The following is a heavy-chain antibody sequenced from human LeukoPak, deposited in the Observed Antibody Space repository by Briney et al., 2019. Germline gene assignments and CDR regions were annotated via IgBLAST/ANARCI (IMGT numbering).Heavy chain of an antibody. CDR3: ARAIAADYYYYYYMDV. V-gene: IGHV1-18*01. CDR1: GYTFTSYG. CDR2: ISAYHGNT. Sequence: ASVKVSCKASGYTFTSYGISWVRQAPGQGLEWMGWISAYHGNTNYAQKLQGRVTMTTDTSTSTAYMELRSLRSDDTAVYYCARAIAADYYYYYYMDVWGKGTTVTVSS. D-gene: IGHD6-13*01. J-gene: IGHJ6*03.